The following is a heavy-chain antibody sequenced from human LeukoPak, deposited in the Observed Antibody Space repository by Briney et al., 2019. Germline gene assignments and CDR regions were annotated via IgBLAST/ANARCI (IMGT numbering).Heavy chain of an antibody. D-gene: IGHD6-13*01. Sequence: PSETLSLTCTVSGGSISSYYWSWIRQPPGKGLEWIGYIYYSGSTNYNPSLKSRVTISVDTSKNQFSLKLSSVTAADTALYYCAKDVSSSWYTPLDYWGQGTLVTVSS. CDR3: AKDVSSSWYTPLDY. J-gene: IGHJ4*02. CDR2: IYYSGST. CDR1: GGSISSYY. V-gene: IGHV4-59*12.